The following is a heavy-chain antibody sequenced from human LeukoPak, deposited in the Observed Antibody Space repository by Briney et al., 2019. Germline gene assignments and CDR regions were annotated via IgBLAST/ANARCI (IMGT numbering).Heavy chain of an antibody. D-gene: IGHD3-22*01. V-gene: IGHV3-9*01. CDR3: AKDGKALYYYDSSGYLYYFDY. J-gene: IGHJ4*02. CDR2: ISWNSGSI. CDR1: GFTFDDYA. Sequence: GGSLRLSCAASGFTFDDYAVHWVRQAPGKGLEWVSGISWNSGSIGYADSVKGRFTISRDNAKNSLYLQMNSLRAEDTALYYCAKDGKALYYYDSSGYLYYFDYWGQGTLVTVSS.